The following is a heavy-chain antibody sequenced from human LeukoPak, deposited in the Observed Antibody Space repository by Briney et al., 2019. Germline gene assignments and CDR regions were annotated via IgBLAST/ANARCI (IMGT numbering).Heavy chain of an antibody. CDR1: GGSISSSNW. CDR3: ARSQGYCSGGSCYESWFDP. CDR2: IYHSGST. Sequence: SETLSLTCAVSGGSISSSNWWSWVRQPPGKGLEWIGEIYHSGSTNYNPSLKSRVTVSVDTSKNQFSLKLSSVTAADTAVYYCARSQGYCSGGSCYESWFDPWGQGTLVTVSS. J-gene: IGHJ5*02. D-gene: IGHD2-15*01. V-gene: IGHV4-4*02.